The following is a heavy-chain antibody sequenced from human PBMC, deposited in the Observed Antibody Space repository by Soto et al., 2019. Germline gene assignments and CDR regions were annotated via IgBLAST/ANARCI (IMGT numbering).Heavy chain of an antibody. CDR2: ISWNSGSI. CDR3: ARNFERYNWNEWAKQDAFDI. V-gene: IGHV3-9*01. J-gene: IGHJ3*02. Sequence: GGSLRHSCTASGFNLDDYSMHWVRQAPGKGLEWVSGISWNSGSIGYADSVKGRFTISRDNAKNSLYLQMNSLRAEDTAVYYCARNFERYNWNEWAKQDAFDIWGQGTMVTVSS. D-gene: IGHD1-20*01. CDR1: GFNLDDYS.